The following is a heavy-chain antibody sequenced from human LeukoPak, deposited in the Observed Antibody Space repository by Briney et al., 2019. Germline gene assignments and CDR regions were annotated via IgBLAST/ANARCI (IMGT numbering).Heavy chain of an antibody. CDR3: ARQIAWAGPGGAFDI. Sequence: GESLKISCKGSGYSFTNYWIGWVRQIPGKGLEWMGIIYPGDSDTRYSPSFQGQVTISADKSISTAYLQWSSLKASDTAMYYCARQIAWAGPGGAFDIWGQGTMVTVSS. CDR1: GYSFTNYW. J-gene: IGHJ3*02. V-gene: IGHV5-51*01. D-gene: IGHD6-19*01. CDR2: IYPGDSDT.